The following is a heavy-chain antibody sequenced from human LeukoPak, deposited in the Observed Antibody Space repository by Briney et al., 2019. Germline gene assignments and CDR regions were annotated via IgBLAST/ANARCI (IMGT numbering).Heavy chain of an antibody. CDR2: INPNSGGT. CDR1: GYTFTGYY. V-gene: IGHV1-2*02. CDR3: ARDGVGYYDRSGYYYFQH. D-gene: IGHD3-22*01. J-gene: IGHJ1*01. Sequence: ASVKVSCKASGYTFTGYYMHWVRQAPGQGLEWMGWINPNSGGTNYAQKFQGRVTMTRDTSISTAYMELSRLRSDDTAVYYCARDGVGYYDRSGYYYFQHWGQGTLVTVSS.